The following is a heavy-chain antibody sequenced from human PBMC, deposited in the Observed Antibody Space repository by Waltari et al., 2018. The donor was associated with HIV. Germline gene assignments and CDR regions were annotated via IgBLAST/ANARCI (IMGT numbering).Heavy chain of an antibody. CDR1: GHSFPSYW. CDR2: IYPGDSDT. CDR3: ARGANSGKRSDYYGMDV. J-gene: IGHJ6*02. V-gene: IGHV5-51*01. Sequence: EVQLVQSGAEVKKPGESLKIPCKGFGHSFPSYWIGWVRQMPGKGLEWMGIIYPGDSDTRYSPSFQGQVTISADKSISTAYLQWSSLKASDTAMYYCARGANSGKRSDYYGMDVWGQGTTVTVSS. D-gene: IGHD5-12*01.